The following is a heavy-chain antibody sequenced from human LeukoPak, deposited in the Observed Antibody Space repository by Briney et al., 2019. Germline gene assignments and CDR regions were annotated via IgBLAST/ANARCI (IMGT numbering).Heavy chain of an antibody. D-gene: IGHD6-13*01. J-gene: IGHJ5*02. CDR1: GGSFSGYY. CDR3: ARPQYSSSCDP. CDR2: INHSGST. Sequence: SETLSLTCAVYGGSFSGYYWSWIRQPPGKGLEWTGEINHSGSTNYNPSLKSRVTISVDTSKNQFSLKLSSVTAADTAVYYCARPQYSSSCDPWGQGTLVTVSS. V-gene: IGHV4-34*01.